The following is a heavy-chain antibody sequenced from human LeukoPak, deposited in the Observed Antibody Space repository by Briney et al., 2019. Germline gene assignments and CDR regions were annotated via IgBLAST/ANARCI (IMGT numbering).Heavy chain of an antibody. Sequence: VASVNVSCKASGYTFTSYYMHWVRQAPAQGLEWMRIINPSGGSTSYAQKFKGRATITRDTPTTTVYMEPSSQRSKDPAVYFCAGDQGGGNWNYGPRLDYWGQGTLVTVSS. CDR3: AGDQGGGNWNYGPRLDY. CDR2: INPSGGST. J-gene: IGHJ4*02. V-gene: IGHV1-46*01. CDR1: GYTFTSYY. D-gene: IGHD1-7*01.